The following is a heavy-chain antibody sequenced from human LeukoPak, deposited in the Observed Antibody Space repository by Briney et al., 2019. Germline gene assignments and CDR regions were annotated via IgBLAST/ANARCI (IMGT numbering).Heavy chain of an antibody. V-gene: IGHV3-30*02. Sequence: RSGGSLRLSCAASGFTFSNYGTHWVRQAPGKGLEWVAFIRYDGSNKYYADSVKGRFTISRDNSKNTLYLQMNSLRAEDTAVYYCAKDFRVAMAPAYFDYWGQGTLVTVSS. CDR1: GFTFSNYG. J-gene: IGHJ4*02. D-gene: IGHD5-18*01. CDR2: IRYDGSNK. CDR3: AKDFRVAMAPAYFDY.